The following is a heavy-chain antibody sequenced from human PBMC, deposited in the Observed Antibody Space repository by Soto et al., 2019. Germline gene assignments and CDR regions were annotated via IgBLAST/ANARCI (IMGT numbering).Heavy chain of an antibody. V-gene: IGHV5-51*01. CDR3: AIRSGYDFLSSYY. Sequence: GESLKISCKGSGYSLTSYWIGWVRQMPGKGLEWMGIIYPGDSDTRYSPSFQGQVTISADKSISTAYLQWSSLKASDTAMYYCAIRSGYDFLSSYYWGQGTLVTVSS. D-gene: IGHD5-12*01. CDR2: IYPGDSDT. CDR1: GYSLTSYW. J-gene: IGHJ4*02.